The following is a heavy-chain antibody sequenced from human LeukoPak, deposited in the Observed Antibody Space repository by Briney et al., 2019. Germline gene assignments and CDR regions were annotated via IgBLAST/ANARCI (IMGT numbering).Heavy chain of an antibody. J-gene: IGHJ4*02. CDR3: AREACRSTSCYAPYFDY. CDR1: GGAFSSYA. Sequence: ASVTVSCKASGGAFSSYAISWVRQAPGQGLEWMGGIIPIFGTANYAQKFQGRVTITADESTSTAYMELSSLRSEDTAVYYCAREACRSTSCYAPYFDYWGQGTLVTVSS. V-gene: IGHV1-69*01. D-gene: IGHD2-2*01. CDR2: IIPIFGTA.